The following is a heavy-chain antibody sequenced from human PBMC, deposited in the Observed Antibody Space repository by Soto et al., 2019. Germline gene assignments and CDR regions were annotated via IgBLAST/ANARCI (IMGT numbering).Heavy chain of an antibody. CDR2: LYHSGIS. D-gene: IGHD6-6*01. CDR1: GYSLSSGYY. V-gene: IGHV4-38-2*01. J-gene: IGHJ4*02. CDR3: ARYSSSYFDY. Sequence: PSETLSLTCAVSGYSLSSGYYWGWIRQPPGKGLEWIGYLYHSGISDYNPSLKSRVTISVDTSKNQFSLKVRSVTAADTAGYYCARYSSSYFDYWGQGSRVTVSS.